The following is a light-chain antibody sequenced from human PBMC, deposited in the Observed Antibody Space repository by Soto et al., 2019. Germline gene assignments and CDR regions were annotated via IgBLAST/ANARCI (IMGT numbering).Light chain of an antibody. CDR1: QSVSNY. Sequence: EIVLTQSPATLSLSPGERATLSCRASQSVSNYLAWYQQKPGQAPRLLIYDASNKATGIPARFSGSGSGTHFTLTISSLEPEDFTVYYCQQRRNWPRLTFGGGTKVEIK. J-gene: IGKJ4*01. V-gene: IGKV3-11*01. CDR3: QQRRNWPRLT. CDR2: DAS.